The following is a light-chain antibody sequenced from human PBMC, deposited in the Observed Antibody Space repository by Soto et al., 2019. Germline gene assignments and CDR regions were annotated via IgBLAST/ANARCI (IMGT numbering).Light chain of an antibody. J-gene: IGKJ2*01. V-gene: IGKV3-20*01. CDR3: QQFGTSFT. CDR2: AAS. CDR1: QSVSSSF. Sequence: EIVLTQSPGTLSVSPGEGATLSCRASQSVSSSFLAWYQQKPGQAPRLLIYAASSRATGIPDRFSGSGSGTDFSLTISRLEPEDFAVYYCQQFGTSFTFGQGTKLEIK.